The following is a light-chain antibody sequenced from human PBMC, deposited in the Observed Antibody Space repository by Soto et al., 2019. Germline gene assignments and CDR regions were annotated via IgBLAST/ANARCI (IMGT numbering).Light chain of an antibody. J-gene: IGKJ2*01. CDR1: QSVSSN. CDR3: QQSNKWPYT. Sequence: EIVMTQSPATLSVSPGERATLSCRASQSVSSNLAWYQQKPGQAPRLLFYGTSTMATGVPARFSGTGSGTDFTLTISSLQSEDFAIYYCQQSNKWPYTFGQGTKLEIK. CDR2: GTS. V-gene: IGKV3-15*01.